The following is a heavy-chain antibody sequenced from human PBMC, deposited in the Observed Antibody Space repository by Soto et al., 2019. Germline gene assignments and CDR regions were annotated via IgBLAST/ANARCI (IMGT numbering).Heavy chain of an antibody. J-gene: IGHJ5*02. D-gene: IGHD4-17*01. Sequence: SETLSLTCTVSGGSISSGGYYWSWIRQHPGKGLEWIGYTFYSGATYYNPSLESRTIISVDTSKNQFSLTLTSLTAADTAVYYCARVQPYDYGANTGWLDPWGQGTLVTVSS. CDR1: GGSISSGGYY. CDR3: ARVQPYDYGANTGWLDP. V-gene: IGHV4-31*03. CDR2: TFYSGAT.